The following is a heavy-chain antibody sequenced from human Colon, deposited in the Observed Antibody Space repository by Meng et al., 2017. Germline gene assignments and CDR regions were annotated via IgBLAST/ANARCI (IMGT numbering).Heavy chain of an antibody. D-gene: IGHD2-21*02. CDR3: VRHNGDSDFDY. CDR2: INMYTGDP. J-gene: IGHJ4*02. CDR1: GYSFRTYA. V-gene: IGHV7-4-1*02. Sequence: QVQLVQTGSELRNPGASVKVSCKASGYSFRTYAINWVRQPPGQGLQWMGWINMYTGDPSYVEGFAGRFVFSLDISVSTAYLQISSLKAEDTAVYFCVRHNGDSDFDYWGQGTLVTVSS.